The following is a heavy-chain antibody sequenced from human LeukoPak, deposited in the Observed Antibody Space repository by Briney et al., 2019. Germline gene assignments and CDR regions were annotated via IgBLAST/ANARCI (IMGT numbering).Heavy chain of an antibody. V-gene: IGHV1-2*04. CDR1: GYTFTGYY. Sequence: ASVKVSCKASGYTFTGYYIHWVRQAPGQGLEWMGWINPNSGGTNYAQKFQGWLTMTRDTSISTAYLDLSRLTSDDTAVYYCARDGSGFRVAGVDYWGQGTLVTVSS. D-gene: IGHD6-19*01. J-gene: IGHJ4*02. CDR3: ARDGSGFRVAGVDY. CDR2: INPNSGGT.